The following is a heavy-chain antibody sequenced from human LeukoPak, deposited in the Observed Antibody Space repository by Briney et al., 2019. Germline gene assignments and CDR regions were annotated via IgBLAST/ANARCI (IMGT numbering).Heavy chain of an antibody. CDR2: IYSGGST. D-gene: IGHD2-15*01. CDR1: GITVSSNY. Sequence: GGSLRLSCAASGITVSSNYMSWVRQAPGKGLEWVSVIYSGGSTYYADSVKGRFTISRDNSKNTLYLQMNSLRAEDTAVYYCARDRASGGFDYWGLGTLVTVSS. V-gene: IGHV3-66*02. CDR3: ARDRASGGFDY. J-gene: IGHJ4*02.